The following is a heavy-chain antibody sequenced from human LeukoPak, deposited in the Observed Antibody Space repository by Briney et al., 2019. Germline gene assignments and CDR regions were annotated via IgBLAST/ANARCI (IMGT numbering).Heavy chain of an antibody. CDR2: ISSGSSTI. CDR1: GFTFSTYS. CDR3: ARGNYDFWSGYHYYYYYMDV. J-gene: IGHJ6*03. D-gene: IGHD3-3*01. Sequence: GGSLRLSCAASGFTFSTYSMNWVRQAPGKGLEWVSYISSGSSTIYYADSVKGRFTISRDNAKNSLYLQMNSLRDEDTAVYYCARGNYDFWSGYHYYYYYMDVWGKGTTVTVSS. V-gene: IGHV3-48*02.